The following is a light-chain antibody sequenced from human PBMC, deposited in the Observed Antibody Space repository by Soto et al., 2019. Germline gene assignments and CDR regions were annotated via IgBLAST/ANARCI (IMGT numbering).Light chain of an antibody. CDR3: SAWDNSLNGYV. V-gene: IGLV1-44*01. CDR2: TAG. Sequence: QSALTQPLSSSASPVQRVTISWSGGSSNIGSNTVAWYQHLPGTAPPRLIFTAGQRPSGVPGRFSGSKSGTSASLAISGLQSEDEADYYCSAWDNSLNGYVFGPGTKVTVL. J-gene: IGLJ1*01. CDR1: SSNIGSNT.